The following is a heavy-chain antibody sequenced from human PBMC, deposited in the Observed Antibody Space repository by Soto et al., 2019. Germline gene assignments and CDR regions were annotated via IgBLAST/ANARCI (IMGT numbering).Heavy chain of an antibody. J-gene: IGHJ6*02. D-gene: IGHD5-18*01. Sequence: PEGSLRISSPASGFPLSSYSLNWVRKAPGKGLELISYISRSSTTTIYYADSVKGRFTISRDNAKNSLYLQMNSLRDEDTAVYYCARDRLGYSYGNSMDVWGQGTTVTVSS. V-gene: IGHV3-48*02. CDR3: ARDRLGYSYGNSMDV. CDR2: ISRSSTTTI. CDR1: GFPLSSYS.